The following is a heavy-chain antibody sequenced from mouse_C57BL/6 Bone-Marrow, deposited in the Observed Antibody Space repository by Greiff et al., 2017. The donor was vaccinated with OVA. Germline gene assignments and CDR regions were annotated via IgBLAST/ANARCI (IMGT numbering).Heavy chain of an antibody. D-gene: IGHD1-1*01. Sequence: VQLQQPGAELVMPGASVKLSYKASGYTFTSYWMHWVRQRPGQGLEWIGEIDPSDSYTNYNQKCKGKSTLTVDKSSSTAYMQLSSLTSEDSAVYYCAREDTTVVRDYYAMDYWGQGTSVTVSS. CDR3: AREDTTVVRDYYAMDY. CDR2: IDPSDSYT. CDR1: GYTFTSYW. V-gene: IGHV1-69*01. J-gene: IGHJ4*01.